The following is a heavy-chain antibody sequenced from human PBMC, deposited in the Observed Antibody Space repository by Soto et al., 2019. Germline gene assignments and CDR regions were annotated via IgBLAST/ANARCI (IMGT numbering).Heavy chain of an antibody. Sequence: HPGGSLRLSCAASGFTFSSYAMSWVRQASGKGLDWVSGITGSGRDTYYADSVKGRFTISRDNSKNMVFLQMNSLRAEDTALYYCAKNGLDNSPSAIDSWGPGTLVTVS. CDR2: ITGSGRDT. CDR1: GFTFSSYA. J-gene: IGHJ4*02. V-gene: IGHV3-23*01. CDR3: AKNGLDNSPSAIDS. D-gene: IGHD2-8*01.